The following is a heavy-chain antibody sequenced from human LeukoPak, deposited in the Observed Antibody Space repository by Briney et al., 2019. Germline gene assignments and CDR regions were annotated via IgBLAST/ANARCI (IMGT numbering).Heavy chain of an antibody. CDR1: GYTLTELS. CDR2: FDPEDGET. J-gene: IGHJ4*02. D-gene: IGHD3-22*01. CDR3: ATVYDSSGYRNFDY. Sequence: ASVKVSCKVSGYTLTELSMHWVGQAPGKGLEWMGGFDPEDGETIYAQKFQGRVTMTEDTSTDTAYMELSSLRSEDTAVYYCATVYDSSGYRNFDYWGQGTLVTVSS. V-gene: IGHV1-24*01.